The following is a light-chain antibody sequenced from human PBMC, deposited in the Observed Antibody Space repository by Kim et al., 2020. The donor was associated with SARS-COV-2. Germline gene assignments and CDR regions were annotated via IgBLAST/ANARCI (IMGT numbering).Light chain of an antibody. CDR2: GAS. J-gene: IGKJ4*01. CDR1: QSISRN. CDR3: QQYNSWSLT. Sequence: VSPGERATLSCRASQSISRNLAWYQQRPGQVPRLLIYGASTRATDIPVRFSGSGSGTDFTLTINSLQSEDFAVYYCQQYNSWSLTLGGGTKVDIK. V-gene: IGKV3-15*01.